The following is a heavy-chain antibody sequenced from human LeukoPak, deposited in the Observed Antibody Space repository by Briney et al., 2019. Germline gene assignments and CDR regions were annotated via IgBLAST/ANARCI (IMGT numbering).Heavy chain of an antibody. Sequence: GASVKVSCKASGCTFTGYHMHWVRQAPGQGLEWMGRINPNSGDTNYAQKFQGRVTMTRDTSISTAYMELSRLRSDDTAVYYCARDYCSSTSCLFDYWGRGTLVTVSS. D-gene: IGHD2-2*01. V-gene: IGHV1-2*06. CDR1: GCTFTGYH. J-gene: IGHJ4*02. CDR2: INPNSGDT. CDR3: ARDYCSSTSCLFDY.